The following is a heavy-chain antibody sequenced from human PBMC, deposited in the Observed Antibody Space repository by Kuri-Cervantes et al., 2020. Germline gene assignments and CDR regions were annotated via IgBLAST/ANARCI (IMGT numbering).Heavy chain of an antibody. D-gene: IGHD4-17*01. CDR3: ARVDSSYGDPTGGMDV. Sequence: ASVNVSCKASGYTFTSYGISWVRQAPGQGLEWMGWISAYNDNTYYAQKLQGRVTMTTHTSTSTVYMELRSLKSDDTAVYFCARVDSSYGDPTGGMDVWGRGTTVTVSS. V-gene: IGHV1-18*01. J-gene: IGHJ6*02. CDR2: ISAYNDNT. CDR1: GYTFTSYG.